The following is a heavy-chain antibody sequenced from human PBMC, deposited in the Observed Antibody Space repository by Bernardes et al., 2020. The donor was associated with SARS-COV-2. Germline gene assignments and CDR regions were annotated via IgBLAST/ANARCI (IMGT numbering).Heavy chain of an antibody. V-gene: IGHV3-33*01. CDR2: IWHDGSRD. J-gene: IGHJ5*01. Sequence: GGSLRLSSAASGFTFRDYPMHLFRQAPGTGQGWVAVIWHDGSRDSYVDSVKGRFAISRDNSNNTLYLQMNNLRVEDTALYRCATEDGEWLESWGQGTLVTVSS. CDR3: ATEDGEWLES. CDR1: GFTFRDYP. D-gene: IGHD4-17*01.